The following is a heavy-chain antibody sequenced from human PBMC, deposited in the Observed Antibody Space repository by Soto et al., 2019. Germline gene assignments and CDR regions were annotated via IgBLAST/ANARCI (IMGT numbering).Heavy chain of an antibody. V-gene: IGHV3-53*01. D-gene: IGHD4-17*01. J-gene: IGHJ2*01. Sequence: EVRLVESGGGLMQPGGSLRLSCAASGFSVSTNYMTWVRQAPEKGLEWVSVTYTGGTTYYADSVKGRFTISRDNSKNTLYLQMDSLRGEDTAVCYCARAYGDYGNWYFDLWGRGTLVTVSS. CDR3: ARAYGDYGNWYFDL. CDR1: GFSVSTNY. CDR2: TYTGGTT.